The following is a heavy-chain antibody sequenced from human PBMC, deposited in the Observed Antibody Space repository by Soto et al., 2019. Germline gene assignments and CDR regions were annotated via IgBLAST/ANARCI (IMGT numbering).Heavy chain of an antibody. Sequence: QVQLQESGPGLVKPSQTLSLTCTVSGGSISSGDYYWSWIRQPPGKGLEWIGYIYYSGSTYYNPSLKSRVPISVDTSMNQFSLKLSSVTAAETAVYYCARDRHRYSSSWGFDYWGQGTLVTVSS. CDR2: IYYSGST. J-gene: IGHJ4*02. V-gene: IGHV4-30-4*01. CDR3: ARDRHRYSSSWGFDY. CDR1: GGSISSGDYY. D-gene: IGHD6-13*01.